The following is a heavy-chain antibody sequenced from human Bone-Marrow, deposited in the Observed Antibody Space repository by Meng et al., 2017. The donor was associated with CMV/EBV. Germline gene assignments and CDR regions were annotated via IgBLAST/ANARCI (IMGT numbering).Heavy chain of an antibody. V-gene: IGHV3-21*01. J-gene: IGHJ4*02. CDR1: GFTFSTYN. CDR3: AKDDY. CDR2: ISSSSTYI. Sequence: GGSLRLSCAGSGFTFSTYNMNWVRRAPGKGLEWVSSISSSSTYIYYADSVKGRFTISRDNAKNSLYLQMNSLRAEDTAVYFCAKDDYWGQGTLVTVSS.